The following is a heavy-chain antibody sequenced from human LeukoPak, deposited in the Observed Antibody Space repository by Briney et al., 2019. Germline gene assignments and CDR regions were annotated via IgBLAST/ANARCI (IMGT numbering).Heavy chain of an antibody. V-gene: IGHV4-59*12. Sequence: SETLSLTCTVSGGSISNYYWSWIRQPPGKGLEWIGYIYYSGSTNYNPSLESRVTISVDTSKNQFSLKLSSVTAADTAVYYCARDRSSSSWYWGGYDDDAFDIWGQGTMVTVSS. D-gene: IGHD6-13*01. CDR1: GGSISNYY. CDR2: IYYSGST. J-gene: IGHJ3*02. CDR3: ARDRSSSSWYWGGYDDDAFDI.